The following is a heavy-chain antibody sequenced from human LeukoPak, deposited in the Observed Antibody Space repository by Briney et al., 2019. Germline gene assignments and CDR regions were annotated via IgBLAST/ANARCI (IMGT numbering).Heavy chain of an antibody. CDR1: GYTFTGYY. CDR2: INPNSGGT. Sequence: ASVKVSCKASGYTFTGYYMHWVRQAPGQGLEWMGWINPNSGGTNYAQKFQGSVTMTRDTSISTAYMELSRLRSDDTAVYYCARVRYYDSSGFDYWGQGTLVTVSS. V-gene: IGHV1-2*02. CDR3: ARVRYYDSSGFDY. D-gene: IGHD3-22*01. J-gene: IGHJ4*02.